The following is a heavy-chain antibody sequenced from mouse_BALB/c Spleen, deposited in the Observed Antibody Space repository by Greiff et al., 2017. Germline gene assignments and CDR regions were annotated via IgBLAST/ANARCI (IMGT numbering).Heavy chain of an antibody. J-gene: IGHJ3*01. CDR3: ARGGLGPFAY. Sequence: QVHVKQSGAELVRPGVSVKISCKGSGYTFTDYAMHWVKQSHAKSLEWIGVISTYYGDASYNQKFKGKATMTVDKSSSTAYMELARLTSEDSAIYYCARGGLGPFAYWGQGTLVTVSA. V-gene: IGHV1S137*01. D-gene: IGHD4-1*01. CDR2: ISTYYGDA. CDR1: GYTFTDYA.